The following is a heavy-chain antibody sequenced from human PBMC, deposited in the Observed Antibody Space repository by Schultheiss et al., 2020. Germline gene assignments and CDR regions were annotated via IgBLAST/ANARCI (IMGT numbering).Heavy chain of an antibody. J-gene: IGHJ4*02. Sequence: SATLSLTCTVSGGSISSGGYYWSWIRQHPGKGLEWIGYIYYSGSTNYNPSLKSRVTISVDTSKNQFSLKLSSVTAADTAVYYCARGLPNDFWSGSRSRWFDYWGQGTLVTVSS. D-gene: IGHD3-3*01. CDR2: IYYSGST. V-gene: IGHV4-61*08. CDR1: GGSISSGGYY. CDR3: ARGLPNDFWSGSRSRWFDY.